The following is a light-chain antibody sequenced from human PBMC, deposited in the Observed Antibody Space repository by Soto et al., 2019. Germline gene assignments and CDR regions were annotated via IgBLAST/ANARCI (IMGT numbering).Light chain of an antibody. CDR1: QSSGSNF. CDR3: QLYGISPH. CDR2: ASS. Sequence: DIVITQSPGTLSLSPGERATLSCKTSQSSGSNFLAWYQHKPGQAPRLLIYASSNRATGIPDRFTGSASGTDFTLTINRLEPEDFAVYYCQLYGISPHFGQGTRLEIK. J-gene: IGKJ5*01. V-gene: IGKV3-20*01.